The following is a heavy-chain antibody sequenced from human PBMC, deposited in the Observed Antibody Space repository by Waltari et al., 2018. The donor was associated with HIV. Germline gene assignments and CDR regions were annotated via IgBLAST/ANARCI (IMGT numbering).Heavy chain of an antibody. CDR1: GGSISSSSYY. CDR3: ARHVSWGSFTLEKAFDI. V-gene: IGHV4-39*01. J-gene: IGHJ3*02. CDR2: IYYSGST. Sequence: QLQLQESGPGLVKPSETLSLPCPVSGGSISSSSYYWGWIRQTPGKGLEWIGSIYYSGSTYYNPSLKSRVTISVDTSKNQFSLKLSSVTAADTAVYYCARHVSWGSFTLEKAFDIWGQGTMVTVSS. D-gene: IGHD3-16*01.